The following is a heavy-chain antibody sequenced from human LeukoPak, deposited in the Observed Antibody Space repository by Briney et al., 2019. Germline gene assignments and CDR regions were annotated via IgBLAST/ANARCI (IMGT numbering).Heavy chain of an antibody. CDR2: IIPIVGIA. D-gene: IGHD6-19*01. J-gene: IGHJ5*02. CDR3: ARALAVAGTGWFDP. Sequence: SLKVSSKPSLGTFSRYAISWVRQAPGQGLEWMGRIIPIVGIANYAQKFQGRVTITTDKSPSTPSMELSSLRYEDTPVYYCARALAVAGTGWFDPWGQGTLVTVSS. CDR1: LGTFSRYA. V-gene: IGHV1-69*04.